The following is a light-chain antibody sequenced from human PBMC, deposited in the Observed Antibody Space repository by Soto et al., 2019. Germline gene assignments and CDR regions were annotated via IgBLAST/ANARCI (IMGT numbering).Light chain of an antibody. J-gene: IGKJ4*01. CDR1: ETISSY. Sequence: EVVLTQSPATLSLSPGDRATLSCRASETISSYLAWYHQKPGQAPRLLIYDASNRAAGIPARFRGSGSGTDFTLTTTSLEPEDVVNYYCQQRNKCPPLTFGGGTKVEIK. V-gene: IGKV3-11*01. CDR2: DAS. CDR3: QQRNKCPPLT.